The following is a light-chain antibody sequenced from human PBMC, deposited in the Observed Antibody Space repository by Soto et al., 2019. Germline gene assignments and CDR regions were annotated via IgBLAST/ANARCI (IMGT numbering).Light chain of an antibody. CDR2: DAY. CDR3: RQYGSSPYS. CDR1: QSVSSSY. J-gene: IGKJ2*01. V-gene: IGKV3-20*01. Sequence: EIVLTQSPGTLSLSPGERATLSCRASQSVSSSYLAWYQQKPGQAPRLLIYDAYSRATGIPDRFSGSGSGTRFTLTISRLAPEGVAVYFCRQYGSSPYSFGQGNKLVLK.